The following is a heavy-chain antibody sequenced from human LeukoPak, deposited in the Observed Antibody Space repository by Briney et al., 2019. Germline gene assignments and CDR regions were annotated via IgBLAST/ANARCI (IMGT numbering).Heavy chain of an antibody. D-gene: IGHD3-9*01. V-gene: IGHV4-30-4*01. CDR3: ARGYDILTPPDY. CDR2: IYYSGST. J-gene: IGHJ4*02. Sequence: SETLSLTCTVSGGSISSGDYYWSWIRQPPGKGLEWIGYIYYSGSTYYNPSLKSRVTISVDTSKNQFSLKLSSVTAADTAVYYCARGYDILTPPDYWGQGTLVTVSS. CDR1: GGSISSGDYY.